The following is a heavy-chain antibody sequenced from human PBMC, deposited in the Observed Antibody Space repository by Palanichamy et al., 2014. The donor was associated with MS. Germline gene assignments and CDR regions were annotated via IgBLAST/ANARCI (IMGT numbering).Heavy chain of an antibody. D-gene: IGHD2-15*01. V-gene: IGHV4-38-2*01. J-gene: IGHJ4*02. CDR2: IFHSGTT. Sequence: QVHLQESGPGLVKPSETLSLTCSVSAYSISSGYYWGWIRQPPGKGLEWIGIIFHSGTTYYNPSLKSRVTISVDTSQNQFSLKLSSVTAADTAVYYCARQYVDSPIPETATGVPDYWGQGTLVTVSS. CDR1: AYSISSGYY. CDR3: ARQYVDSPIPETATGVPDY.